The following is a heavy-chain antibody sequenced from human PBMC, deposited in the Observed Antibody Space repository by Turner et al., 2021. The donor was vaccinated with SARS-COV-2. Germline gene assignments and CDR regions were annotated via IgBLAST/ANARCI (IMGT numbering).Heavy chain of an antibody. CDR2: IRSSGDTI. Sequence: EVQLVESGGGLVQPGGSLRPSCAASGFTFSESSMNWVRLAPGKGLEWISYIRSSGDTIYYADSVKGRFTISRDHAKDSLYLQMNSLSAEDTAVYYCAKGRAPGDDYWGQGTLVTVS. D-gene: IGHD3-16*01. CDR3: AKGRAPGDDY. V-gene: IGHV3-48*01. CDR1: GFTFSESS. J-gene: IGHJ4*02.